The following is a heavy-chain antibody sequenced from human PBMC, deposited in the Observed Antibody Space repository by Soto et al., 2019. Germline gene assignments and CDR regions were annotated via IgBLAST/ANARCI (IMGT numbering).Heavy chain of an antibody. CDR1: GFTFDDYA. J-gene: IGHJ4*02. CDR3: AKDGGDCLDY. V-gene: IGHV3-9*01. D-gene: IGHD2-21*01. Sequence: GGSLRLSCAASGFTFDDYAMHWVRQAPGKGLEWVSGISWNSGSIGYADSVKGRFTISRDNAKNSLYLQMNSLRAEDTALYYCAKDGGDCLDYWGQGTLVTVSS. CDR2: ISWNSGSI.